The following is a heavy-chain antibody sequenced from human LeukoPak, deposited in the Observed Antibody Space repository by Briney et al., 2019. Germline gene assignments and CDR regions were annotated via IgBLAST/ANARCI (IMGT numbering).Heavy chain of an antibody. CDR2: ISQSGST. CDR3: ARALGAFDI. Sequence: SETLSLTCGVSGGSFSFYYWSWIRQPPGKGLEWIGEISQSGSTNYNPSLKSRVNISLDTSENQFSLKLSSVTAADTAVYYCARALGAFDIWGQGTMVSVSS. CDR1: GGSFSFYY. J-gene: IGHJ3*02. V-gene: IGHV4-34*01.